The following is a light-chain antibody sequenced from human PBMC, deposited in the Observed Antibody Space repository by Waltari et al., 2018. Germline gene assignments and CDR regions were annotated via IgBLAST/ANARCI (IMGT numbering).Light chain of an antibody. J-gene: IGLJ3*02. CDR1: SSDVGSYNL. CDR3: CSYAGSSAPRV. CDR2: EGS. V-gene: IGLV2-23*01. Sequence: QSALTQPASVSGSPGQSITISCTGSSSDVGSYNLVSWYQQHPGKAPKLMMYEGSRRPSGVSIGFSGSKSDNTASLTISGLQAEDEAHYYCCSYAGSSAPRVFGGGTKLTVL.